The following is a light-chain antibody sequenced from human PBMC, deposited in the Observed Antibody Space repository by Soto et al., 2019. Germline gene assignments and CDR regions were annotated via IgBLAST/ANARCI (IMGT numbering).Light chain of an antibody. J-gene: IGLJ2*01. CDR2: DND. CDR1: SSNIGSNP. V-gene: IGLV1-44*01. CDR3: AAWDDRLNGYAV. Sequence: QSVLTQPPSASGTPGQRVTISCSGSSSNIGSNPVNWYQHLPGTAPKLLIYDNDQRPSGVPDRFSGSKSGTSASLTISGLTSEDEADYFCAAWDDRLNGYAVFGGGTKVTVL.